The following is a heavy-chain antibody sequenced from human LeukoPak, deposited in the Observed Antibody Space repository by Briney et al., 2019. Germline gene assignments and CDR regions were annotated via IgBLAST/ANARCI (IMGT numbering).Heavy chain of an antibody. V-gene: IGHV3-23*01. Sequence: GGSLRLSCAASGFXFSSYAISWVRQAPGKGPEWVSDISGSGRNTYYADSVKGRFTISRDKSKNTLYLQMNSLRAEDTAVYYCAKQSFYAPPYCFDYWGQGTLVTVSS. D-gene: IGHD2-15*01. CDR3: AKQSFYAPPYCFDY. CDR2: ISGSGRNT. CDR1: GFXFSSYA. J-gene: IGHJ4*02.